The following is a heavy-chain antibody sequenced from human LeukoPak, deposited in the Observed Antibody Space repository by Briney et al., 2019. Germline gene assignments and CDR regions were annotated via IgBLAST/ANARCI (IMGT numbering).Heavy chain of an antibody. Sequence: GGSLRLSCAASGFTFSSYAMHWVRQAPGKGLEWVAVISYDGSNKYYADPVKGRFTISRDNSKNTLYLQMNSLRAEDTAVYYCAREFTSLDYWGQGTLVTVSS. D-gene: IGHD2-2*01. CDR3: AREFTSLDY. J-gene: IGHJ4*02. CDR2: ISYDGSNK. CDR1: GFTFSSYA. V-gene: IGHV3-30-3*01.